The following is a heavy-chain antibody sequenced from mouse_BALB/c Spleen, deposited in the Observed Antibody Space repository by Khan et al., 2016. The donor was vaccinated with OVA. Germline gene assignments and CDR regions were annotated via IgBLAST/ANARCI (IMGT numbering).Heavy chain of an antibody. CDR3: VDHLTGSFAY. CDR1: GFTFSSYS. V-gene: IGHV5-6*01. J-gene: IGHJ3*01. D-gene: IGHD4-1*01. CDR2: ISSGGDYT. Sequence: EVELVESGGDLVKPGGSLKLSCAASGFTFSSYSMSWVRQTPDKRLEWVASISSGGDYTYYPDSVKGRFTIYRDNAKNTLYLQMSDLKSEDTAMYYCVDHLTGSFAYWGQGTLVTVSA.